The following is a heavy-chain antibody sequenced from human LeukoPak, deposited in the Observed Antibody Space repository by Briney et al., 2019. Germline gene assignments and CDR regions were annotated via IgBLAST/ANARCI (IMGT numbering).Heavy chain of an antibody. CDR3: AREGNDSSGYYY. V-gene: IGHV3-21*01. CDR2: ISDSSTYI. J-gene: IGHJ4*02. CDR1: GFTFSTYS. Sequence: GGSLTLSCTASGFTFSTYSMTWVRQAPGKGLEWVSSISDSSTYIYYTDSVKGRFTISRDNAKNSLYLQMNSLRADDVAVYYCAREGNDSSGYYYWGQGTLVTVSS. D-gene: IGHD3-22*01.